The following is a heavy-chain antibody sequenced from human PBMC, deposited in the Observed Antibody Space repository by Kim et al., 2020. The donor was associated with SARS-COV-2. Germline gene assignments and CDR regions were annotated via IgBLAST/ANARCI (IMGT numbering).Heavy chain of an antibody. J-gene: IGHJ1*01. V-gene: IGHV4-59*08. Sequence: NPSLQSRVTMSLNTSKNQFALRLSSVAAADTAVYYCARRTRGLAAEYFQHWGQGTLVTVSS. D-gene: IGHD1-26*01. CDR3: ARRTRGLAAEYFQH.